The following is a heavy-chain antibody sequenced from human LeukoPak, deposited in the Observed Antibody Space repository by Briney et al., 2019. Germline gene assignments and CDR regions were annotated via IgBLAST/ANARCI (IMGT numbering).Heavy chain of an antibody. CDR3: AKSVGFSYGYNY. CDR2: ISGSGGTT. CDR1: GFTFSSYA. V-gene: IGHV3-23*01. Sequence: GGSLRLSCAASGFTFSSYAMSWVRQAPGKGLEWVSAISGSGGTTYYADSVKGRFTISRDNSKNTLYLQMNSLRAEDTAVYYCAKSVGFSYGYNYWGQGTLVTVSS. D-gene: IGHD5-18*01. J-gene: IGHJ4*02.